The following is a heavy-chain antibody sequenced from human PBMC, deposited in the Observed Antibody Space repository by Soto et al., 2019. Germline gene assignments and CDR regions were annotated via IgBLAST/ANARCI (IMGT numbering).Heavy chain of an antibody. D-gene: IGHD3-22*01. V-gene: IGHV4-30-2*01. CDR3: ARQASGYYYGWFDP. Sequence: SETLSLTCAVQGGSFSSGGYSWSWIRQPPGKGLEWIGYIYHSGSTYYNPSLKSRVTISVDRSKNQFSLKLSSVTAADTAVYYCARQASGYYYGWFDPWGQGTLVTVSS. J-gene: IGHJ5*02. CDR2: IYHSGST. CDR1: GGSFSSGGYS.